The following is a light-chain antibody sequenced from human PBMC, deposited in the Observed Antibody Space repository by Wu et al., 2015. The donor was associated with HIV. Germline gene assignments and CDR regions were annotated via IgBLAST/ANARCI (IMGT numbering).Light chain of an antibody. CDR1: GILIRV. J-gene: IGKJ1*01. Sequence: DIHDDPVSFHPVCICRRQSXHHLPGPVGILIRVGLVSAETRDSPKLLIYEASALENGVPSRFSGSGSGTEFTLTISSLQPDDFATYYCQQYNFYSRTFGQGTKVEVK. V-gene: IGKV1-5*03. CDR2: EAS. CDR3: QQYNFYSRT.